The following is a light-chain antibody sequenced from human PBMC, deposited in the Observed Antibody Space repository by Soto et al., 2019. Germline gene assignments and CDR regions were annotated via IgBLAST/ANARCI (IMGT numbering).Light chain of an antibody. V-gene: IGLV3-21*02. CDR3: QVWDNVDDHMYG. Sequence: SYALTQPPSVSVAPGQTATISCGENNIDSRTVHWYQQKPGQAPLLVVYDNSFRPSGIPNRFSGSNSGNTATLTISRVEAGDEADYYCQVWDNVDDHMYGFGTGTRAPS. CDR1: NIDSRT. J-gene: IGLJ1*01. CDR2: DNS.